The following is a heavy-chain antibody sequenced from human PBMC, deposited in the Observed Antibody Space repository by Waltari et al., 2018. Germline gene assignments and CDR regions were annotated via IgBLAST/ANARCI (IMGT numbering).Heavy chain of an antibody. Sequence: QLKLQGWGPGLVKPSETLSLPCTVSGGSISTNNTWGWIRQPPGKGLEWMGNMQYRGSTFYNPSLESRVTISLDTWKNQFSLRLSSVGAADTAVYFCGRIAFGDEGGYFQYWGQGTLVTVSS. J-gene: IGHJ1*01. D-gene: IGHD4-17*01. CDR3: GRIAFGDEGGYFQY. V-gene: IGHV4-39*01. CDR1: GGSISTNNT. CDR2: MQYRGST.